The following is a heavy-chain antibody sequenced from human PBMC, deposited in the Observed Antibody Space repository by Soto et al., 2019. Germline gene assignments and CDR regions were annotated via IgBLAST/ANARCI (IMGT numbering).Heavy chain of an antibody. CDR1: GYTLTELS. V-gene: IGHV1-24*01. CDR3: ATKGLRITIFGVVTAFYYGMDV. Sequence: GASVKVSCKVSGYTLTELSMHWVRQAPGKGLEWMGGFDPEDGETIYAQKFQGRVTMTEDTSTDTAYMELSSLRSEDTAVYYCATKGLRITIFGVVTAFYYGMDVWGQGTTVTVSS. D-gene: IGHD3-3*01. CDR2: FDPEDGET. J-gene: IGHJ6*02.